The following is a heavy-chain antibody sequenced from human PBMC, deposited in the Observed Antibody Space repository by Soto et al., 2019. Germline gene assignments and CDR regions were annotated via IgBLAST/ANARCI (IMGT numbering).Heavy chain of an antibody. Sequence: GESLKISCKGSTYTFSRYWIGWVRQLPGQGLEWLGLIYPGNSDTKYSPSLQGQVTISADQSISTAYLQWSSLKASDTAMYFCASLSRYDTFSALDFWGQGTLVTVSS. CDR2: IYPGNSDT. V-gene: IGHV5-51*03. J-gene: IGHJ4*02. D-gene: IGHD3-22*01. CDR3: ASLSRYDTFSALDF. CDR1: TYTFSRYW.